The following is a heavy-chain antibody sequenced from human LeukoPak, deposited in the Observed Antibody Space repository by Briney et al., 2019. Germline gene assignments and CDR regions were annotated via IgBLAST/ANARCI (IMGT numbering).Heavy chain of an antibody. J-gene: IGHJ4*02. V-gene: IGHV1-24*01. CDR1: GYTLTELS. D-gene: IGHD3-3*01. Sequence: ASVKVSCKVSGYTLTELSMHWVRQAPGKGLEWVGGFDPEDGETIYAQKFQGRVTMTGDTSTDTAYMELSSLRSEDTAVYYCATAHLFGWSGYPHPFDYWGQGTLVTVSS. CDR2: FDPEDGET. CDR3: ATAHLFGWSGYPHPFDY.